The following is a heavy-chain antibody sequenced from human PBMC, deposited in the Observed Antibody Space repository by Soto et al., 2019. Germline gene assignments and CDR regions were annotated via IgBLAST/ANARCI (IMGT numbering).Heavy chain of an antibody. CDR2: ISAYNGNT. D-gene: IGHD3-16*02. J-gene: IGHJ3*02. CDR3: AAEFNRGVIIGPYAFDI. Sequence: ASVKVSCKASGYTFTSYGISWVRQAPGQGLEWMGWISAYNGNTNYAQKLQGRVTMTTDTSTSTAYMELRSLRSDDTAVYYCAAEFNRGVIIGPYAFDIWAQGTTVTGSS. CDR1: GYTFTSYG. V-gene: IGHV1-18*01.